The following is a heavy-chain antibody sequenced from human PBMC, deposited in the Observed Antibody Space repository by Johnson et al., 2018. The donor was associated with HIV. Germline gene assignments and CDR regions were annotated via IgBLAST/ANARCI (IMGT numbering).Heavy chain of an antibody. CDR2: IKQDGSEK. D-gene: IGHD1-26*01. Sequence: VQLVESGGNFIQPGGSLRLSCAASGFTFSSYWMSWVRQAPGKGLEWVANIKQDGSEKYYVDSVKGRFTISRDNAKNTLYLQMNSLRAEDTAVYYCAKDRRQSSWELLDDAFDIWGQGTMVTVSS. CDR1: GFTFSSYW. CDR3: AKDRRQSSWELLDDAFDI. V-gene: IGHV3-7*01. J-gene: IGHJ3*02.